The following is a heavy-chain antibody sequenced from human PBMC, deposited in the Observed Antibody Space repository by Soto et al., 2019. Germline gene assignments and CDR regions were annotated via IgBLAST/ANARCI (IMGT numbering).Heavy chain of an antibody. CDR3: ARHTPAISISDH. D-gene: IGHD2-15*01. CDR2: IYYSGST. J-gene: IGHJ4*02. CDR1: GGSISSSSYY. Sequence: QLQLQESGPGLVKPSETLSLTCTVSGGSISSSSYYWGWIRQPPGKGLEWIGSIYYSGSTYYNPSLTSRGTISVDTSMTQFSLNLSPVTAADTAVYYCARHTPAISISDHWGQGTLVTVSS. V-gene: IGHV4-39*01.